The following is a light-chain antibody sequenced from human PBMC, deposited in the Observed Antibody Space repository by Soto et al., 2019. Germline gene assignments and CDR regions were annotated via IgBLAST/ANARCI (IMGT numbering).Light chain of an antibody. CDR2: DES. V-gene: IGKV1-9*01. CDR3: QQYNSYSWT. Sequence: TQLTQSQSSLSASVGARVALTCRASQDIDIYLSWYQQKPGKVPKLLIYDESTLQSGVPSRFSGSGSGTEFTLTISSLQPDDFATYYCQQYNSYSWTFGQGTKVDIK. J-gene: IGKJ1*01. CDR1: QDIDIY.